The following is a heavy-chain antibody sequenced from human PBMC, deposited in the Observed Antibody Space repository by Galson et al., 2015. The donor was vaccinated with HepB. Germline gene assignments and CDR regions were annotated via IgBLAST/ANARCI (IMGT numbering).Heavy chain of an antibody. V-gene: IGHV4-4*02. CDR1: GGSITTSIW. CDR3: ARGRYCPSTSCYTGAFDI. Sequence: ESGPGLVKPSETLSLTCTVSGGSITTSIWWSWVRQSPGKGLEWIGEIFHTGSTNYNPSLKSRVTMSLDRSKNQFSLILSSVTAADTAVYFCARGRYCPSTSCYTGAFDIWGQGTMVTVSS. D-gene: IGHD2-2*02. CDR2: IFHTGST. J-gene: IGHJ3*02.